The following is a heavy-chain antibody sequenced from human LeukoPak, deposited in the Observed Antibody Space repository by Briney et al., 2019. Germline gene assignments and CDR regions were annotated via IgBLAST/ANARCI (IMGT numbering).Heavy chain of an antibody. J-gene: IGHJ4*02. CDR2: IYTSGST. CDR1: GGSISSGSYY. CDR3: ARVRITFGGVIVFDY. Sequence: PSETLSLTCTVSGGSISSGSYYWSWIRQPAGKGLEWIGRIYTSGSTNYNPSLKSRVTMSVDTSKNQFSLKLSSVTAADTAVYYCARVRITFGGVIVFDYWGQGTLVTVSS. D-gene: IGHD3-16*02. V-gene: IGHV4-61*02.